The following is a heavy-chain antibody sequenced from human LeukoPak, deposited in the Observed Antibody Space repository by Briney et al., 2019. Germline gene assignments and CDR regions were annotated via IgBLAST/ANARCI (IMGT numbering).Heavy chain of an antibody. Sequence: SETLSLTCTVSGGSISGFYWSWIRQPPGKGLEWIGYIYYSGSTNYNPSLKSRVTISVDTSKNRFSLKLSSVTAADTAVYYCASHSGYDFSYFDYWGQGTLVTVSS. CDR3: ASHSGYDFSYFDY. V-gene: IGHV4-59*01. CDR1: GGSISGFY. D-gene: IGHD5-12*01. J-gene: IGHJ4*02. CDR2: IYYSGST.